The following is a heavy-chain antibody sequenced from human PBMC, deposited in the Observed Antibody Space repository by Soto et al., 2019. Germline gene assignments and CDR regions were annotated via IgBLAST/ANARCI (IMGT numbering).Heavy chain of an antibody. J-gene: IGHJ5*02. D-gene: IGHD3-10*01. CDR1: GGSFSGYY. CDR2: INHSGST. Sequence: SETLSLTCAVYGGSFSGYYWSWIRQPPGKGLEWIGEINHSGSTNYNPSLKSRVTISVDTSKNQFSLKLSSVTAADTAVYYCARPSGSNYNHWFDPWGQGTLVTVS. CDR3: ARPSGSNYNHWFDP. V-gene: IGHV4-34*01.